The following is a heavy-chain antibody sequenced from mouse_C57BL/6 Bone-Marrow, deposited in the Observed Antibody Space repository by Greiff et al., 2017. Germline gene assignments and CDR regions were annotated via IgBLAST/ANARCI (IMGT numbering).Heavy chain of an antibody. V-gene: IGHV5-6*01. CDR3: ARLAGSNPYDYAMDY. J-gene: IGHJ4*01. Sequence: EVQLVESGGDLVKPGGSLKLSCAASGFTFSSYGMSWVRQTPDKRLEWVATISSGGSYTYYPDSVKGRFTISRDNAKNTRYLQMSSLKSEDTAMYYCARLAGSNPYDYAMDYWGQGTSVTVSS. CDR1: GFTFSSYG. CDR2: ISSGGSYT. D-gene: IGHD2-5*01.